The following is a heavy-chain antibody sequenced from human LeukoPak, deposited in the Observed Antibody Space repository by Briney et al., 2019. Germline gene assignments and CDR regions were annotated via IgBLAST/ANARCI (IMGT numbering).Heavy chain of an antibody. Sequence: GGPLSLPFPAPGLPFSAFWLTWFGQAPGKGLKGLANINEGGNVKFYVDSVKGRFTISRDNTKISLHLQMYSLRAEDTAVYYCARVGKNGWDFDHWGQGTLVTVSS. V-gene: IGHV3-7*01. J-gene: IGHJ4*02. CDR3: ARVGKNGWDFDH. CDR2: INEGGNVK. D-gene: IGHD6-19*01. CDR1: GLPFSAFW.